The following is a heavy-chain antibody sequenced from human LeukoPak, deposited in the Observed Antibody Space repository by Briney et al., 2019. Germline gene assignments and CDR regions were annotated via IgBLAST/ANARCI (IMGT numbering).Heavy chain of an antibody. Sequence: GSVKDSRKASGYTFTGYYMHWVRPAPGQGLELMGWINPNSGGTNYAQKFQGRVTMTRDTSISTAYRERSRLRSYDTAVYYCARGVGDPWGQGNLVTVSS. J-gene: IGHJ5*02. CDR1: GYTFTGYY. CDR2: INPNSGGT. V-gene: IGHV1-2*02. CDR3: ARGVGDP.